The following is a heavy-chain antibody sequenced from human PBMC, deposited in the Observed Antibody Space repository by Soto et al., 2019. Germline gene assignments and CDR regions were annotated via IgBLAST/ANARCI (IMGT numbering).Heavy chain of an antibody. V-gene: IGHV3-7*01. D-gene: IGHD3-3*01. CDR3: ARDHYDFWSGYYHAGDAFDI. CDR2: IKQDGSEK. CDR1: GFTFSSYW. Sequence: GSLRLSCAASGFTFSSYWMSWVRQAPGKGLEWVANIKQDGSEKYYVDSVKGRFTISRDNAKNSLYLQMNSLRAEDTAVYYCARDHYDFWSGYYHAGDAFDIWGQGTMVTVSS. J-gene: IGHJ3*02.